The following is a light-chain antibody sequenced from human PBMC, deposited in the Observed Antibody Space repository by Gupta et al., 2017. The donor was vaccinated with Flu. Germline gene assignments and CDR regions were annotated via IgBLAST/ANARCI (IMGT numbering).Light chain of an antibody. CDR3: QHEGNSPKT. CDR2: GAS. J-gene: IGKJ1*01. Sequence: EIVLTQSPGTLSLSPRERATLSCRASQSVSSNYLAWYQQKPGQAPRLLIYGASTRASDIPDRFSGSGSGTEFTLTISRLEPDDSAVYCCQHEGNSPKTFGQGTKVEIK. V-gene: IGKV3-20*01. CDR1: QSVSSNY.